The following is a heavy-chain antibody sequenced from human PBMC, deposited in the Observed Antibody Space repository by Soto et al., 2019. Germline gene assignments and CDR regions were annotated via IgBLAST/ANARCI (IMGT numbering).Heavy chain of an antibody. CDR2: INHSGST. J-gene: IGHJ6*03. D-gene: IGHD2-15*01. CDR1: GGSFSGYY. V-gene: IGHV4-34*01. Sequence: SETLSLTCAVYGGSFSGYYWSWIRQPPGKGLEWIGEINHSGSTNYNPSLKSRVAISVDTSKNQFSLKLSSVTAADTAVYYCARRSYCSGGSCYSRYYYYYMDVWGRGTTVTVSS. CDR3: ARRSYCSGGSCYSRYYYYYMDV.